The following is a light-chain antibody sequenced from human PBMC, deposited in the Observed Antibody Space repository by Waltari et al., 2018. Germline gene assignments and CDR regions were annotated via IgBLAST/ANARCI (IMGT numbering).Light chain of an antibody. J-gene: IGKJ3*01. CDR3: QQSYSYPRT. CDR2: DVS. Sequence: DIQMTQSPSPLSASVGDRVTITCRASQGIGTYLNWYQHKTGKGPNLLIYDVSSLTTGVPSRFSGSGSGTDFTLTISSLQPEDFATYYCQQSYSYPRTFGPGTRLDV. CDR1: QGIGTY. V-gene: IGKV1-39*01.